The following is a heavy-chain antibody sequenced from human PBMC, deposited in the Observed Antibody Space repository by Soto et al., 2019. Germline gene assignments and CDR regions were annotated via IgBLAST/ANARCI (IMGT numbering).Heavy chain of an antibody. CDR1: GFTPTTTP. V-gene: IGHV3-23*01. Sequence: PGGSLRLSCAGSGFTPTTTPLSWVRQPPGKGLEWVTTISGTASRTYYVDSVKGRFFISRDNSKNTVTLQVNNLTVDDTAVYYCAASFRYFDNWGQGTRVTVSS. D-gene: IGHD3-9*01. CDR2: ISGTASRT. CDR3: AASFRYFDN. J-gene: IGHJ4*02.